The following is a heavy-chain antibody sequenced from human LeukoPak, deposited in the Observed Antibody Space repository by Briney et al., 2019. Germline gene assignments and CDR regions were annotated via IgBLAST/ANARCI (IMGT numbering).Heavy chain of an antibody. J-gene: IGHJ4*02. V-gene: IGHV1-69*05. Sequence: ASVKVSCKASGYTFNSAGISWVRQAPGQGLEWMGGIIPIFGTANYAQKFQGRVTITTDESTSTAYMELSSLRSEDTAVYYCARVRSGSYYFDYWGQGTLVTVSS. CDR1: GYTFNSAG. D-gene: IGHD1-26*01. CDR3: ARVRSGSYYFDY. CDR2: IIPIFGTA.